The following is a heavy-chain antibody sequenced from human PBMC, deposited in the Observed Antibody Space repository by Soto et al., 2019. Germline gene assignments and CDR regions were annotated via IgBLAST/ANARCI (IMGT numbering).Heavy chain of an antibody. CDR1: GYTFTSYG. D-gene: IGHD6-6*01. CDR2: IRAYNGYT. V-gene: IGHV1-18*01. J-gene: IGHJ5*02. Sequence: QVQLVQCGAEVKKPGASVKVSCKASGYTFTSYGISWVRQAPGQGLEWMGWIRAYNGYTNYAQKLQDRVTMTTDTSTTTAYMELRSLRSDETAVDYSARSSGSAYWFDPWGQGTLVTVSS. CDR3: ARSSGSAYWFDP.